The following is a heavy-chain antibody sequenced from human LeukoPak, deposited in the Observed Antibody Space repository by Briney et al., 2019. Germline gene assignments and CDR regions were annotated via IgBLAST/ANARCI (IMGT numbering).Heavy chain of an antibody. Sequence: GGSLRLSCAASGFTLSSYSMNWVRQAPGKGLEWVSFISSSSNYIYYTDSVKGRFTISRDNAKNSLFLQMNSLRAEDTAVYYCARGTPTTRDFDYWGQGTLVTVSS. CDR1: GFTLSSYS. CDR3: ARGTPTTRDFDY. V-gene: IGHV3-21*01. D-gene: IGHD4-11*01. CDR2: ISSSSNYI. J-gene: IGHJ4*02.